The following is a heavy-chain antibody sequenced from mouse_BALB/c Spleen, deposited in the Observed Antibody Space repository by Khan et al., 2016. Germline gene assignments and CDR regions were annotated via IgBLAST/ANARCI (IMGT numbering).Heavy chain of an antibody. D-gene: IGHD2-5*01. CDR2: ISSGSNTI. CDR3: ARRIVTRDYYGMDY. J-gene: IGHJ4*01. Sequence: EVQLVESGGGLVQPGGSRKLSCAASGFNFSSFGMHWVRQAPEKGLEWVAYISSGSNTIYYADTVKGRFTISRDNPKKTLFLQMTSLRPEDTAMYYCARRIVTRDYYGMDYWGQGTSVTVSS. V-gene: IGHV5-17*02. CDR1: GFNFSSFG.